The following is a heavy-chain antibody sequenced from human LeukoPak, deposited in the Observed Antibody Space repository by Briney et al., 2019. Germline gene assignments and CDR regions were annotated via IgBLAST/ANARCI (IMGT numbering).Heavy chain of an antibody. J-gene: IGHJ4*02. CDR1: GFTFTNYA. D-gene: IGHD3-16*01. CDR3: AKPWAL. CDR2: VSQQGDKK. Sequence: GGSLRLSCEASGFTFTNYAIHWVRQTPDRGLEWLSVVSQQGDKKYYAESVKGRLTISRDNSKNTVFLQMNSLTNEDTALYYCAKPWALWGQGALVTVSS. V-gene: IGHV3-30-3*02.